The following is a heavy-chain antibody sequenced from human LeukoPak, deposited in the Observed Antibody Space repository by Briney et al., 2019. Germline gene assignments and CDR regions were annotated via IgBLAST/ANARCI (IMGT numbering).Heavy chain of an antibody. J-gene: IGHJ4*02. Sequence: SETLSLTCAVSGGSISSSSYYWGWIRQPPGKGLEWIGSIYYGGSTYYNPSLKSRVTISVDTSKNQFSLKLSSVTAADTAVYYCARYCSGGSCYLDYWGQGTLVTVSS. V-gene: IGHV4-39*01. D-gene: IGHD2-15*01. CDR3: ARYCSGGSCYLDY. CDR1: GGSISSSSYY. CDR2: IYYGGST.